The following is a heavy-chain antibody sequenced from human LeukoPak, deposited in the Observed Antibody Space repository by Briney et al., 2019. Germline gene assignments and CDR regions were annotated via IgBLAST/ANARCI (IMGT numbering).Heavy chain of an antibody. CDR2: IYYSGST. J-gene: IGHJ4*02. D-gene: IGHD6-13*01. CDR1: GGSISSYY. Sequence: SETLSLTRTVSGGSISSYYWSWIRQPPGKGLEWIGYIYYSGSTNYNPSLKSRVTISVDTSKNQFSLKLSSVTAADTAVYYCARGVAAAGTNYFDYWGQGTLVTVSS. V-gene: IGHV4-59*01. CDR3: ARGVAAAGTNYFDY.